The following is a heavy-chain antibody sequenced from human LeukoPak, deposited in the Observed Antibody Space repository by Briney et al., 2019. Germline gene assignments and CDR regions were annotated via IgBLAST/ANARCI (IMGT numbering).Heavy chain of an antibody. J-gene: IGHJ4*02. CDR3: AKGIDILTPYLDF. V-gene: IGHV3-33*06. D-gene: IGHD3-9*01. Sequence: GRSLRLSCAASGFTFSDYGMHWVRQAPGKGLEWVALIYYDGSNKYFADSVKGRFTISRDNSRNTLYLQMSSLRAEDTAVYYCAKGIDILTPYLDFWGQGTLVTVSS. CDR2: IYYDGSNK. CDR1: GFTFSDYG.